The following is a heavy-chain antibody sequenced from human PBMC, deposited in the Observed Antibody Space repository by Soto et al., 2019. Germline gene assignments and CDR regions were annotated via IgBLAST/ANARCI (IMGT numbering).Heavy chain of an antibody. D-gene: IGHD6-13*01. CDR3: AKGLINGRWYAED. V-gene: IGHV3-23*01. J-gene: IGHJ4*02. CDR1: GFTFSSCV. CDR2: ITESGTGT. Sequence: EVHLLESGGGLVHPGESLSLSCGASGFTFSSCVMTWVRQAPGKGLEWVSCITESGTGTYYADSVKGRFTISRDNSKNTMYLQMNNLRAEDTGVYYCAKGLINGRWYAEDWGQGTLVTVSS.